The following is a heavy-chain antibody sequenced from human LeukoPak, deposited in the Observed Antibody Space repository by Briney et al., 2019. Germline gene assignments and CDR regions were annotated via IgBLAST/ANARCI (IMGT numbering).Heavy chain of an antibody. CDR1: GYTFTSYY. J-gene: IGHJ6*04. V-gene: IGHV1-46*01. Sequence: GASVKVSCKASGYTFTSYYMHWVRQAPGQGLEWTGIINPSGGSTSYAQKFQGRVTMTRDTSTSTVYMELSSLRSEDTAVYYCARDGTSYYYGSGSPHYYGMDVWGKGTTVTVSS. CDR2: INPSGGST. CDR3: ARDGTSYYYGSGSPHYYGMDV. D-gene: IGHD3-10*01.